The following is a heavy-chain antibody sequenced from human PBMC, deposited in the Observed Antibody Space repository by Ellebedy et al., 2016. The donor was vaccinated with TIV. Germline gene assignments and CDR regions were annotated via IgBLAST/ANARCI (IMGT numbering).Heavy chain of an antibody. CDR3: ARGRSYNWNYVYYYYYGMDV. CDR1: GFTFSSYW. D-gene: IGHD1-7*01. V-gene: IGHV3-7*01. Sequence: GESLKISCAASGFTFSSYWMSWVRQAPGKGLEWVANIKQDGSEKYYVDSVKGRFTISRDNAKNSLYLQMNRLRAEDTAVYYCARGRSYNWNYVYYYYYGMDVWGQGTTVTVSS. J-gene: IGHJ6*02. CDR2: IKQDGSEK.